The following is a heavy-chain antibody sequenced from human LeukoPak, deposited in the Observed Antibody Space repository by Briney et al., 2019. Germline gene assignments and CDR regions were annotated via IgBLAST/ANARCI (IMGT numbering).Heavy chain of an antibody. CDR2: IYSGGST. Sequence: GGSLRLSCAASGFTVSSNYMSWVRQAPGKGLEWVSVIYSGGSTYYADSVKGRFTISRHNSKNTLYLQMNSLRAEDTAVYCCAREYYYDSSGYYYAWGQGTLVTVSS. CDR1: GFTVSSNY. J-gene: IGHJ4*02. D-gene: IGHD3-22*01. CDR3: AREYYYDSSGYYYA. V-gene: IGHV3-53*04.